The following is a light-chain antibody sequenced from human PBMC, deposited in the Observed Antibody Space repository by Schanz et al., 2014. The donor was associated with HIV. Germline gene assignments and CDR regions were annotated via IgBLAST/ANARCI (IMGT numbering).Light chain of an antibody. CDR3: QQYDSSRT. CDR1: QSVSSS. V-gene: IGKV3-20*01. Sequence: EVVLTQSPATLSLSPGERATLSCRASQSVSSSLAWYQQKPGQAPRLLIFGASNRATGIPDRFSGSGSGTDFTLTISRLEPEDFAVYYCQQYDSSRTFGQGTKVEIK. J-gene: IGKJ1*01. CDR2: GAS.